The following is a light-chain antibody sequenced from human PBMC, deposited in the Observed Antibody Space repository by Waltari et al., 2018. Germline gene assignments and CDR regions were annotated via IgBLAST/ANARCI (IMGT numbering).Light chain of an antibody. V-gene: IGLV3-21*03. CDR1: NIGSKS. CDR3: QVWDGDTDHFV. J-gene: IGLJ1*01. CDR2: HNG. Sequence: SYVLTQPPSVSVAPGKTASITCGGNNIGSKSVHWYQQKPGQAPVLVIFHNGDRPSGIPERFSGSNSGDTATLTITRVEAGDEADYYCQVWDGDTDHFVFGTGTKINVL.